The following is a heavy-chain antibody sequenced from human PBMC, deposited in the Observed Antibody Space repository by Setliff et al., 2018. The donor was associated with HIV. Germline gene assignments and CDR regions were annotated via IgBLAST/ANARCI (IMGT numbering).Heavy chain of an antibody. CDR3: ARHYQDYVFDN. J-gene: IGHJ4*02. D-gene: IGHD4-17*01. V-gene: IGHV4-39*01. CDR1: GASIRATSYP. CDR2: TYYTGNT. Sequence: PSETLSLTCTVTGASIRATSYPWGWVRQAPGKGLEWIGSTYYTGNTYYNPSFKSRVTISVDTSTNQFSLRLTSVTAPDTAVYFCARHYQDYVFDNWGRGTLVTVSS.